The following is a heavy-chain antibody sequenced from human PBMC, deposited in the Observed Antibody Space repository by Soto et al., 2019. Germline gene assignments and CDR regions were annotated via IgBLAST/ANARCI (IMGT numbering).Heavy chain of an antibody. CDR2: IIPIFGTA. J-gene: IGHJ4*02. V-gene: IGHV1-69*01. Sequence: QVRLVQSGAEVKKPGSSVKVACKASGGTFSSYAISWVRQAPGQWLEWMGGIIPIFGTANYAQKCQGRVTITADESTSTAYMALSSLRSEDTAVYYGARAPRYCSGGSCYHDWGQGTLVTVSS. CDR1: GGTFSSYA. D-gene: IGHD2-15*01. CDR3: ARAPRYCSGGSCYHD.